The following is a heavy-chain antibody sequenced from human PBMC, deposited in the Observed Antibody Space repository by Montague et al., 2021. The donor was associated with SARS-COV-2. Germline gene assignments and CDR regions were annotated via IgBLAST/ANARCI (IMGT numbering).Heavy chain of an antibody. V-gene: IGHV4-39*01. D-gene: IGHD2-2*01. CDR3: AIHRGRGPAALDWFDP. J-gene: IGHJ5*02. CDR1: GDSIDSRYYY. CDR2: IDYSGST. Sequence: SETLSLTCSVSGDSIDSRYYYCGWVRQPPGKGLEWIGSIDYSGSTSYNPSLKSRVTLSVDTSKNHFSLKLNSVAAADAAVYFYAIHRGRGPAALDWFDPWGQGTLVTVSS.